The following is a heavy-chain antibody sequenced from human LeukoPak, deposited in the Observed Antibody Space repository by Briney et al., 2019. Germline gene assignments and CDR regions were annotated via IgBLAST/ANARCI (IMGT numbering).Heavy chain of an antibody. D-gene: IGHD1-14*01. CDR1: GGSFSGYY. CDR3: ARHVEVDPTNHDL. Sequence: SSETLSLTCAVYGGSFSGYYWSWIRQPPGKGLEWIGEINHSGSTNYNPSLKSRVTISVDTSKNQFSLKLSSVTAADTAVYYCARHVEVDPTNHDLWGQGTLVTVSS. CDR2: INHSGST. J-gene: IGHJ5*02. V-gene: IGHV4-34*01.